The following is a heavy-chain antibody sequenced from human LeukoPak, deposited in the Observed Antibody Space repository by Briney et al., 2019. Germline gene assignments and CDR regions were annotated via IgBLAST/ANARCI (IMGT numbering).Heavy chain of an antibody. CDR3: ATEVWVQQIDAFDI. D-gene: IGHD3-16*01. V-gene: IGHV1-18*01. CDR1: GYTFTSYG. J-gene: IGHJ3*02. Sequence: VASVKVSCTATGYTFTSYGISWVRQAPGQGLEWMGWISAYNGNTNYAQKLQGRVTMTTDTSTSTAYMELRSLRSDDTAVYYCATEVWVQQIDAFDIWGQGTMVTVSS. CDR2: ISAYNGNT.